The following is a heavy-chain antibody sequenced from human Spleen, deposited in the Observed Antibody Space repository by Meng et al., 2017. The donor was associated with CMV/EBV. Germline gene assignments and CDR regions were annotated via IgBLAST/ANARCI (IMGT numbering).Heavy chain of an antibody. CDR2: INPSGGRT. CDR1: GYTFASYF. Sequence: ASVKVSCKASGYTFASYFMHWVRRAPGQGLEWMGIINPSGGRTTYAQKFRGRVTMTSDTSTSTIYMELSSLRYEDTAVYYCAKGAPYGDYGGGFDYWGQGTLVTVSS. D-gene: IGHD4-17*01. CDR3: AKGAPYGDYGGGFDY. V-gene: IGHV1-46*01. J-gene: IGHJ4*02.